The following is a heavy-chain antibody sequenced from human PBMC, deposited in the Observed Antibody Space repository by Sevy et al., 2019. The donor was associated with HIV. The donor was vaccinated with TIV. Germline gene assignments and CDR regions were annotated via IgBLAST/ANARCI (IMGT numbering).Heavy chain of an antibody. CDR1: GYTFTDYY. J-gene: IGHJ4*01. Sequence: ASVKVSCKASGYTFTDYYIHWVRQAPGQGLEWMGWIDCNSGVTNYAQKFQGRVTMTRDISISAAYVEVTGVRSDDTAMYFCARDMAPSGSWLYDFWGQGTLVTVSS. CDR2: IDCNSGVT. V-gene: IGHV1-2*02. CDR3: ARDMAPSGSWLYDF. D-gene: IGHD1-26*01.